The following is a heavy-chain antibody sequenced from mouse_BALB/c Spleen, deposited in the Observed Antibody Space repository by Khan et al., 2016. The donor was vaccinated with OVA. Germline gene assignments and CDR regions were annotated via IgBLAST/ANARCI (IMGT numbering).Heavy chain of an antibody. J-gene: IGHJ3*01. CDR1: GPKLTDYA. CDR3: ARSHSGFAY. CDR2: ISTYYGDD. V-gene: IGHV1S137*01. Sequence: QVQLKESGAELVRPGVSVKISCQGSGPKLTDYAMNWVKRSHAKSLEWIGVISTYYGDDNYNQKFTGKATMTVDKSSNTAYMELSRLTSEDSAIYYCARSHSGFAYWGQGTLVTV.